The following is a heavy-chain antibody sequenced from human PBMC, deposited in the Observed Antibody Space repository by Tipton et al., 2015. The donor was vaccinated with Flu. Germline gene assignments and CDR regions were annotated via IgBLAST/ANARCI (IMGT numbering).Heavy chain of an antibody. CDR2: IKQDGSEK. CDR3: ARGRVLTGYYYYYYMDV. J-gene: IGHJ6*03. Sequence: GSLRLSCAASGFTFSSYWMSWVRQAPGKGLEWVANIKQDGSEKYYVDSVKGRFTISRDDAKNSLYLQMNSLRAEDTAVYYCARGRVLTGYYYYYYMDVWGKGTTVTVSS. CDR1: GFTFSSYW. D-gene: IGHD3-9*01. V-gene: IGHV3-7*03.